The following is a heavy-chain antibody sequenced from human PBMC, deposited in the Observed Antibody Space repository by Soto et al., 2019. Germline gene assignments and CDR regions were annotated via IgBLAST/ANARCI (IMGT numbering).Heavy chain of an antibody. Sequence: SETLSLTCTVSGGSVSSNSYYWGWIRQPPGKGLEWIGTIYYSGITHYNPSLKSRVTISVDTSKDQFSLKLSSVTAADTAVYYCARHIRGNSCMDVWGQGTTVTVSS. J-gene: IGHJ6*02. CDR2: IYYSGIT. CDR3: ARHIRGNSCMDV. D-gene: IGHD2-21*01. CDR1: GGSVSSNSYY. V-gene: IGHV4-39*01.